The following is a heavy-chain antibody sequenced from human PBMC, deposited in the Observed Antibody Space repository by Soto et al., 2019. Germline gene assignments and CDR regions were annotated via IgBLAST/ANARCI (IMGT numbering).Heavy chain of an antibody. J-gene: IGHJ6*02. Sequence: PSEPLSLTCTVSGGSISSYYWSWIRQPPGKGLEWIGYIYYSGSTNYNPSLKSRVTISVDTSKNQFSLKLSSVTAADTAVYYCARVTAIGYYYYGMDGWGQVTMVTVSS. V-gene: IGHV4-59*01. CDR1: GGSISSYY. CDR2: IYYSGST. D-gene: IGHD5-18*01. CDR3: ARVTAIGYYYYGMDG.